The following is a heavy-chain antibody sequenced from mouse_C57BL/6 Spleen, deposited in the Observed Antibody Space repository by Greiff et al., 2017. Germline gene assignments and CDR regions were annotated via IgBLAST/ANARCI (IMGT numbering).Heavy chain of an antibody. V-gene: IGHV1-50*01. Sequence: QVQLQQPGAELVKPGASVKLSCKASGYTFTSYWMQWVKQRPGQGLEWIGEIDPSDSYTNYNQKFKGKATLTVDTSSSTAYMQLSSLTSEDSAVYYCARWDSSGVAYWGQGTLVTVSA. CDR1: GYTFTSYW. D-gene: IGHD3-2*02. CDR2: IDPSDSYT. CDR3: ARWDSSGVAY. J-gene: IGHJ3*01.